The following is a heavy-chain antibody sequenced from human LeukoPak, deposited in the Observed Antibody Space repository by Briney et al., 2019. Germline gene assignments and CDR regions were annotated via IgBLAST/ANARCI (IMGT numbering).Heavy chain of an antibody. D-gene: IGHD1-26*01. Sequence: GGFVSLSCAASGFTFSSYAMSWVRQAPEKGLEWVSTISGSGGGTYYADSVKGRFAISRDDSKSTLYLQMNSLRAEDTAVYYCAKDLGRYRNNYFDCWGQGTLITVSS. V-gene: IGHV3-23*01. CDR1: GFTFSSYA. CDR3: AKDLGRYRNNYFDC. CDR2: ISGSGGGT. J-gene: IGHJ4*02.